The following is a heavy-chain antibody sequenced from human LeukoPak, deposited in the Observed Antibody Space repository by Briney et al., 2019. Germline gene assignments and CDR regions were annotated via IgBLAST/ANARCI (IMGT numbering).Heavy chain of an antibody. V-gene: IGHV4-39*07. J-gene: IGHJ6*03. D-gene: IGHD6-19*01. CDR3: ARGRGSGWYRVPFIRDYYMDV. Sequence: SETLSLTCTVSGGSISSSSYYWSWIRQPPGKGLEWIGEINHSGSTNYNLSLKSRVTISVDTSKNQFSLKLSSVTAADTAVYYCARGRGSGWYRVPFIRDYYMDVWGKGTTVTVSS. CDR2: INHSGST. CDR1: GGSISSSSYY.